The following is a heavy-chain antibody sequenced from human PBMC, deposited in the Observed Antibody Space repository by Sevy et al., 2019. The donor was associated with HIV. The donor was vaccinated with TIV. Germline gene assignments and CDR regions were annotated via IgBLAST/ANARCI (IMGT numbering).Heavy chain of an antibody. V-gene: IGHV3-72*01. Sequence: GGSLRLSCAASGFTFSDQYMDWVRQAPGKGLEWVGRIRNKPKGYTTEYAASVKGRFTISRDDSKNSLFLQMNSLKTEDTAMYYCARDLAGRPYCDNCGQGTLVTVSS. D-gene: IGHD3-10*01. J-gene: IGHJ4*02. CDR2: IRNKPKGYTT. CDR3: ARDLAGRPYCDN. CDR1: GFTFSDQY.